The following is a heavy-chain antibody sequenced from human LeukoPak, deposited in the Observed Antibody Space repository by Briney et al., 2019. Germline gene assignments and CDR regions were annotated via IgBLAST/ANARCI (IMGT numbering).Heavy chain of an antibody. V-gene: IGHV4-34*01. D-gene: IGHD4-17*01. CDR2: INHSGST. CDR1: GGSFSGYY. CDR3: ARGPVDYGDYVYYYGMDV. J-gene: IGHJ6*02. Sequence: SETLSLTCAVYGGSFSGYYWSWIHQPPGKGLEWIGEINHSGSTNYNPSLKSRVTISVDTSKNQFSLKLSSVTAADTAVYYCARGPVDYGDYVYYYGMDVWGQGTTVAVSS.